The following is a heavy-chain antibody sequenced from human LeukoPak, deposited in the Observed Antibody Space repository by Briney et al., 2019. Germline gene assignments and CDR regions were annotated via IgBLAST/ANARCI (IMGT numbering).Heavy chain of an antibody. D-gene: IGHD6-13*01. J-gene: IGHJ5*02. Sequence: SVKVSCKASGYSFVLYGISWVRQAPGQGLEWMGGIIPIFGTANYAQKFQGRVTITADKSTSTAYMELSSLRSEDTAVYYCARDPSSSSESWGQGTLVTVSS. CDR1: GYSFVLYG. CDR3: ARDPSSSSES. V-gene: IGHV1-69*06. CDR2: IIPIFGTA.